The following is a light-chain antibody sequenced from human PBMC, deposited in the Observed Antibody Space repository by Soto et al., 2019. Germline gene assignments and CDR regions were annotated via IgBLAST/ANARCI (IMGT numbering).Light chain of an antibody. CDR2: SAS. J-gene: IGKJ4*01. V-gene: IGKV3-15*01. CDR3: QKYNNWPLT. CDR1: QSVNSD. Sequence: DTVMTQSPATLSASPGESATLSCRASQSVNSDLAWYQQIPGQAPRLLIYSASTGATGGPARFSGSGSGTEFTLTISSLQSEDFAIYYCQKYNNWPLTFGGGTKVDIK.